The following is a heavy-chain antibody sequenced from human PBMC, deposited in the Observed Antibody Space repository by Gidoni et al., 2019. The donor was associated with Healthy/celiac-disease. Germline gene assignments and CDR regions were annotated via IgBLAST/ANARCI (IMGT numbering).Heavy chain of an antibody. D-gene: IGHD3-10*01. Sequence: QVQLVESGGGGVQPGRSLRLSCAASGFTFSSYGMLWVRQAPGKGLEWVAVISYDGSNKYYADAVKGRFTISRDNSKNTLYLQMNSLRAEDTAVYYCAKGERVRGAPDYWGQGTLVTVSS. CDR1: GFTFSSYG. CDR3: AKGERVRGAPDY. CDR2: ISYDGSNK. V-gene: IGHV3-30*18. J-gene: IGHJ4*02.